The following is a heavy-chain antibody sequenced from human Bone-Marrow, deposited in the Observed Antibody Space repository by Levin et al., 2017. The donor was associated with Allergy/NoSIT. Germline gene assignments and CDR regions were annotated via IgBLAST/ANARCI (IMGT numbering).Heavy chain of an antibody. V-gene: IGHV3-33*01. D-gene: IGHD3-3*01. CDR2: IWYDGSNK. CDR3: ARGPRKNDFWSGYYMGTFDY. CDR1: GFTFSSYG. J-gene: IGHJ4*02. Sequence: GGSLRLSCAASGFTFSSYGMHWVRQAPGKGLEWVAVIWYDGSNKYYADSVKGRFTISRDNSKNTLYLQMNSLRAEDTAVYYCARGPRKNDFWSGYYMGTFDYWGQGTLVTVSS.